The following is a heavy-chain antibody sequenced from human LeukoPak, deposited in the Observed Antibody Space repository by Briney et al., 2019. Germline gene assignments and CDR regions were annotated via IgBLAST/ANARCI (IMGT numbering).Heavy chain of an antibody. CDR3: ARGSPGAFDI. D-gene: IGHD7-27*01. CDR1: GGLISSRTHY. V-gene: IGHV4-61*01. J-gene: IGHJ3*02. Sequence: SETLSLTCTVSGGLISSRTHYWSWIRQPPGKGLEWIGYIYYSGSTSYNPSLKSRVTISVDTSKNQLSLKLSSVTAADTAVYYCARGSPGAFDIWGQGTMVTVSS. CDR2: IYYSGST.